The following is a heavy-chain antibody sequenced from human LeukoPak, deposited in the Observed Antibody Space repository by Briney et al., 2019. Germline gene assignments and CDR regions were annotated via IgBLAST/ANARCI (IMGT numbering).Heavy chain of an antibody. Sequence: GRSLRLSCAASGFTFSSYGMHWVRQAPGKGLEWVAVISYDGSNKYYADSVKGRFTISRDASKNTLYLQMNSLRAEDTAVYYCAKDLWRYRNNYFDYWGQGTLVTVSS. J-gene: IGHJ4*02. CDR3: AKDLWRYRNNYFDY. D-gene: IGHD3-3*01. CDR2: ISYDGSNK. V-gene: IGHV3-30*18. CDR1: GFTFSSYG.